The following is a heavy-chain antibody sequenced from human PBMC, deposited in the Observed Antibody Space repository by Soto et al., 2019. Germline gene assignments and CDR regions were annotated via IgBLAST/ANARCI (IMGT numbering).Heavy chain of an antibody. V-gene: IGHV4-31*03. J-gene: IGHJ5*02. CDR3: ARDQGGSTNWVDP. Sequence: QVQLQESGPGLVKPSQTLSLTCTVSGGSISSGTYYWSWIRQHPGKGLEWIGFIHYSGITYYNPSLKSRVTISVDTSKNQFSLKLSSVTAADTAVYYCARDQGGSTNWVDPWGQGTLVTVSS. D-gene: IGHD5-12*01. CDR2: IHYSGIT. CDR1: GGSISSGTYY.